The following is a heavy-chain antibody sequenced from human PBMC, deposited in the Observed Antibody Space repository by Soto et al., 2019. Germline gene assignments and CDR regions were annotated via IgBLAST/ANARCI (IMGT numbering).Heavy chain of an antibody. CDR3: ARDKSGYSYYYFDY. Sequence: SETLSLTCSVSGGSTISYYWSWILQPPWKGLEWIGYIYYSGSTDYSPSLKSRVTMSIDTSQNQVSLKLSSVTAADTAVYYCARDKSGYSYYYFDYWGQGTLVTVSS. CDR1: GGSTISYY. CDR2: IYYSGST. J-gene: IGHJ4*02. V-gene: IGHV4-59*12. D-gene: IGHD5-18*01.